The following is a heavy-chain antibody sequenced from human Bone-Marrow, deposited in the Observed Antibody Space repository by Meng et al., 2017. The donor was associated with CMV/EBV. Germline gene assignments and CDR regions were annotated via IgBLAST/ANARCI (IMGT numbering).Heavy chain of an antibody. CDR2: INPNSGGT. CDR1: GYTFTGYY. Sequence: ASVKVSCKASGYTFTGYYMHWVRQAPGQGLEWMGWINPNSGGTNYAQKFQGRVTMTRDTSIGTAYMELSRLRSDDTAVYYCARETDGYGRFDYWGQGTLVTVSS. J-gene: IGHJ4*02. D-gene: IGHD5-24*01. V-gene: IGHV1-2*02. CDR3: ARETDGYGRFDY.